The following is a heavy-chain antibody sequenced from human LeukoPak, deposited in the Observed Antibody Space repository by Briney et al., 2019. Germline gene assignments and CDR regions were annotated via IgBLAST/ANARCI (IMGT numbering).Heavy chain of an antibody. CDR2: ISYDGSNK. D-gene: IGHD3-10*01. CDR1: GFTFSSYA. V-gene: IGHV3-30-3*01. J-gene: IGHJ4*02. Sequence: GGSLRLSCAASGFTFSSYAMHWVRQAPGKGLEWVAVISYDGSNKYYADSVKGRFTISRDNSKNTLYLQMNSLRAEDTAVYYCARDRIIIPSGLIDYWGQGTLVTVSS. CDR3: ARDRIIIPSGLIDY.